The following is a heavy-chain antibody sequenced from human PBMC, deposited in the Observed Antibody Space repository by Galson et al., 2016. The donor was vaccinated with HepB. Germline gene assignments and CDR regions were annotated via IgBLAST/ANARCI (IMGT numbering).Heavy chain of an antibody. Sequence: SETLSLTCTVSGGSISTYYWSWIRQPPGKGLEWIGYFHYSGTTNYNPSLKSRVSISVDTSKNQFSLRLSSVTAGDTAVYFCASHCGGDCYNNLADAFDIWGRGTMVTVSS. CDR2: FHYSGTT. V-gene: IGHV4-59*08. D-gene: IGHD2-21*01. CDR1: GGSISTYY. J-gene: IGHJ3*02. CDR3: ASHCGGDCYNNLADAFDI.